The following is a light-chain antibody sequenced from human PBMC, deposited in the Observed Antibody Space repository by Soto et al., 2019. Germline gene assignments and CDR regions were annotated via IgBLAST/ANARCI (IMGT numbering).Light chain of an antibody. CDR3: QQGSIWPPGLT. Sequence: EIVLTQSPATLFLSPGQRATLSCRASQSVSSYLAWYQQKPGQAPRLLIYDASNRATGIPAMFSGSGYGTDLTVTITSISPEDVEVYYRQQGSIWPPGLTVPGGTKVEIK. J-gene: IGKJ4*01. V-gene: IGKV3-11*01. CDR2: DAS. CDR1: QSVSSY.